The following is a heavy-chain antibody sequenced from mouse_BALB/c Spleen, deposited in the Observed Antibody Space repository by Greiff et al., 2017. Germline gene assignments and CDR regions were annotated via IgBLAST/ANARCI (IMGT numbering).Heavy chain of an antibody. Sequence: EVQVVESGGGLVKPGGSLKLSCTASGFTFSDYYMYWVRQTPEKRLEWVATISDGGSYTYYPDSVKGRFTISRDNAKNNLYLQMSSLKSEDTAMYYCARDQQLGLRSFFAYWGQGTLVTVSA. CDR3: ARDQQLGLRSFFAY. CDR1: GFTFSDYY. J-gene: IGHJ3*01. CDR2: ISDGGSYT. D-gene: IGHD3-1*01. V-gene: IGHV5-4*02.